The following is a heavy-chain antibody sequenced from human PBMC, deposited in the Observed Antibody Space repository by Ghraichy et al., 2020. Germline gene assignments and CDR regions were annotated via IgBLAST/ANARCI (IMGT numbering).Heavy chain of an antibody. Sequence: GGSLRLSCAASGFTFSSYAMSWVRQAPGKGLEWVSAISGSGGSTYYADSVKGRFTISRDNSKNTLYLQMNSLRAEDTAVYYCANAFYYDSSGYYFDYWGQGTLVTVSS. V-gene: IGHV3-23*01. CDR2: ISGSGGST. CDR1: GFTFSSYA. J-gene: IGHJ4*02. CDR3: ANAFYYDSSGYYFDY. D-gene: IGHD3-22*01.